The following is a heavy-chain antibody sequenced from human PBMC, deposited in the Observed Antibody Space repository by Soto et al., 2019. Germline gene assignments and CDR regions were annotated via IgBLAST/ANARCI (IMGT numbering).Heavy chain of an antibody. Sequence: SETLSLTCTVSGGSISSSSYYWGWIRQPPGKGLEWIGSIYYSGSTYYNPSLKSRVTISVDTSKNQFSLKLSSVTAADTAVYYCARRSSWYWFDPWGQGTLVTVSS. V-gene: IGHV4-39*01. CDR3: ARRSSWYWFDP. D-gene: IGHD6-13*01. CDR1: GGSISSSSYY. CDR2: IYYSGST. J-gene: IGHJ5*02.